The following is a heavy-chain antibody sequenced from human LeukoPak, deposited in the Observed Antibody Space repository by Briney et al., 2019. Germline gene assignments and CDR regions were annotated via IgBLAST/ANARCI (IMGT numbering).Heavy chain of an antibody. CDR2: ITWNGGRT. CDR3: ARAGLYNWNYEGTAYFDY. D-gene: IGHD1-7*01. J-gene: IGHJ4*02. V-gene: IGHV3-20*04. CDR1: GFTFDDYG. Sequence: GGSLRLLCGASGFTFDDYGMSGARQAPGKGLEWVSGITWNGGRTGYADSVKGRFTISRDNAKHSLYLQMNSLRAEDTALYYCARAGLYNWNYEGTAYFDYWGQGTLVTVSS.